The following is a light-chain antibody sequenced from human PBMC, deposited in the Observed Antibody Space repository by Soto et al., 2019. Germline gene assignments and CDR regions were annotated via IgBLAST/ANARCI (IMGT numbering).Light chain of an antibody. Sequence: DIVMTQSPDSLAVSLGERATINCKSSQSVLYSSNNKNYLAWYQQKPGQPPKLLIYWASTRESGVPDRFSGSGSGTDFPLTISSLQAEDVAVYYCQQHYSTPPNTFGQGTKVEIK. J-gene: IGKJ2*01. CDR2: WAS. V-gene: IGKV4-1*01. CDR1: QSVLYSSNNKNY. CDR3: QQHYSTPPNT.